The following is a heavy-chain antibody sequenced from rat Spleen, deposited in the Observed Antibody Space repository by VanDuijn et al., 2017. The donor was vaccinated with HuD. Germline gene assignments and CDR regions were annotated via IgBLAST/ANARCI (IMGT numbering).Heavy chain of an antibody. CDR1: GYTFTTYY. Sequence: QIQLQQSGAELAKPGSSVKISCKASGYTFTTYYISWVKQTPGLGLDYIGYINAGSGGINYNEKFKGKATLTVDKSSTTAFMQLSSLTPDDSAVYYCARQWDYWGQGVMVTVSS. V-gene: IGHV1-43*01. CDR3: ARQWDY. J-gene: IGHJ2*01. CDR2: INAGSGGI.